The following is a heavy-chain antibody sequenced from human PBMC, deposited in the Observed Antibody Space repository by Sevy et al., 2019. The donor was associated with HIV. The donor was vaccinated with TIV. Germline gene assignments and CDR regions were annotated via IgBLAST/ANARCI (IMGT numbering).Heavy chain of an antibody. CDR3: ARSYRGVKAYYFDY. J-gene: IGHJ4*02. CDR2: TYSGGAT. V-gene: IGHV3-53*01. CDR1: GLRVTANY. Sequence: GGSLRLSCAASGLRVTANYLRWVRQAPGKGLEWVSITYSGGATDYSDSVKGRFTISRDNSKNTLYLQMNSLRAEDTAVYFCARSYRGVKAYYFDYWGQGALLTVSS. D-gene: IGHD3-10*01.